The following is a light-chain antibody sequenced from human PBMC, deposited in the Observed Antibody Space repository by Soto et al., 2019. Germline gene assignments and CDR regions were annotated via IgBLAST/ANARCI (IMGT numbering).Light chain of an antibody. V-gene: IGKV3-11*01. CDR1: QSVSSY. CDR2: DAS. CDR3: QQHSNWPWK. Sequence: EIVLTQSPATLSLSPGERATLSCRASQSVSSYLAWYQQKPGQAPRLLIYDASNMAAGIPARFSGSGSGTDFTLTITSLEPEDFAVDYCQQHSNWPWKFGQGTKVYIK. J-gene: IGKJ1*01.